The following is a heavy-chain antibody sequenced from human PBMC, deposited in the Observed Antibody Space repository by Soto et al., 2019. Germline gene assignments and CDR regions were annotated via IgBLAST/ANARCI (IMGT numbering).Heavy chain of an antibody. D-gene: IGHD3-22*01. Sequence: QVQLVQSGAEVKKPGASVKVSCKASGYTFTTYGMSWVRQATGQGLDWMGWISTYNGNTKYAERLQGRVTMTTDTTTSTAYMELRSLTSDDTAVYYCARGPTDYYDNSGNYFLDYWGQGTLVTVSS. CDR3: ARGPTDYYDNSGNYFLDY. V-gene: IGHV1-18*01. J-gene: IGHJ4*02. CDR2: ISTYNGNT. CDR1: GYTFTTYG.